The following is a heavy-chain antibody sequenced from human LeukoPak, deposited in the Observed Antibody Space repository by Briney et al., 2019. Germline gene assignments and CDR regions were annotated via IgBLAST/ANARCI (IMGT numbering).Heavy chain of an antibody. Sequence: ASVKVSCKASGHTFTSYDINWVRQATGQGLEWMGWMNPNSGNTGYAQKFQGRVTMTRNTSISTAYMELSSLRSEDTAVYYCARGPTVVTPSDYWGQGTLVTVSS. D-gene: IGHD4-23*01. J-gene: IGHJ4*02. CDR3: ARGPTVVTPSDY. CDR1: GHTFTSYD. CDR2: MNPNSGNT. V-gene: IGHV1-8*01.